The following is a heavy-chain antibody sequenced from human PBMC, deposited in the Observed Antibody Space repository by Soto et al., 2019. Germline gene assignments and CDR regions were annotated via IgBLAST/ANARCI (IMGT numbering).Heavy chain of an antibody. CDR3: ASSYCGGNCYSYLPLDYYYYGMDV. D-gene: IGHD2-21*02. Sequence: QVQLVQSGAEVKKPGASVKVSCKASGYTFTNYGISWVRQALGQGLEWMGWISAYNGNINYAQKLQGRVTMTTHTSTSTAYMELRSLRSDDTAMYYCASSYCGGNCYSYLPLDYYYYGMDVWGQGTTVTVSS. V-gene: IGHV1-18*01. CDR2: ISAYNGNI. J-gene: IGHJ6*02. CDR1: GYTFTNYG.